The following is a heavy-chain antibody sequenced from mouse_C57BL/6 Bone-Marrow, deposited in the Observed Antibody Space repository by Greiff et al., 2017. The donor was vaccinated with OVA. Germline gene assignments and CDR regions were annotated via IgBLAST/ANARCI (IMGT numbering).Heavy chain of an antibody. D-gene: IGHD2-4*01. CDR2: IYPRSGNT. V-gene: IGHV1-81*01. CDR1: GYTFTSYG. CDR3: AREDDYGSYYFDY. Sequence: VQLQESGAELARPGASVKLSCKASGYTFTSYGISWVKQRTGQGLEWIGEIYPRSGNTYYNEKFKGKATLTADKSSSTAYMELRSLTSEDSAVYFCAREDDYGSYYFDYWGQGTTLTVSS. J-gene: IGHJ2*01.